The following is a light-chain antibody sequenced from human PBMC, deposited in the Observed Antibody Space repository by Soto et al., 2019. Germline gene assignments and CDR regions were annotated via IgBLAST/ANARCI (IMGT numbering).Light chain of an antibody. CDR1: QSISIW. V-gene: IGKV1-5*01. Sequence: DIQMAQSPSTLSASVGDRVTIACRASQSISIWLAWYQQKPGKAPKILIYAASNLQSGVPSRFSGSGSGTDFTLTISSLQSEDFAVYYCQQYNKGPVTFGQGTKVDIK. CDR3: QQYNKGPVT. CDR2: AAS. J-gene: IGKJ1*01.